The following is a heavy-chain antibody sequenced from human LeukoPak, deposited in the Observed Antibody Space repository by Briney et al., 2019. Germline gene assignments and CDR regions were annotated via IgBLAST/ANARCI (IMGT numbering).Heavy chain of an antibody. CDR3: ARASLSRDGYNPDY. D-gene: IGHD5-24*01. J-gene: IGHJ4*02. CDR2: ISGSGGST. CDR1: GFTFSSYA. V-gene: IGHV3-23*01. Sequence: SGGSLRLSCAASGFTFSSYAMSWVRQAPGKGLEWVSAISGSGGSTYYADSVKGRFTISRDNSKNTLYLQMNGLRAEDTAVYYCARASLSRDGYNPDYWGQGTLVTVSS.